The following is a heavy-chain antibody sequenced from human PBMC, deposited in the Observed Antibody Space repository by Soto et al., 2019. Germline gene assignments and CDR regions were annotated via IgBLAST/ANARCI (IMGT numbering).Heavy chain of an antibody. J-gene: IGHJ6*02. CDR2: IYYSGST. Sequence: QVQLQESGPGLVKPSQTLSLTCTVSGGSISSGGYYWSWIRQHPGKGLEWIGCIYYSGSTYYNPSLKSRVTISVDPSKNQFSLKLSSVTAADTAVYYCARGGRRSPSMDVWGQGTTVTVSS. CDR1: GGSISSGGYY. CDR3: ARGGRRSPSMDV. V-gene: IGHV4-31*03. D-gene: IGHD3-16*01.